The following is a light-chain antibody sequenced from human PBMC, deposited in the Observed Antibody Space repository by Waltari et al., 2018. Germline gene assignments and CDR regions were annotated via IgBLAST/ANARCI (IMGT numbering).Light chain of an antibody. J-gene: IGKJ3*01. Sequence: DIVMTQSPDSLAVSLGERATINCKSSQSVSYNSDNKNFLVWYQQKPGQPPKLLIYWASTRASGVPDRFSGSGSGTEFTLTISSVEAEDVAIYYCQQFYNPLFIFGPGTKVDIK. V-gene: IGKV4-1*01. CDR1: QSVSYNSDNKNF. CDR3: QQFYNPLFI. CDR2: WAS.